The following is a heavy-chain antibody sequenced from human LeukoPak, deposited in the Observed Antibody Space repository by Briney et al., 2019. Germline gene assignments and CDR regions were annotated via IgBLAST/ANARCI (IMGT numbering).Heavy chain of an antibody. CDR1: GYTFTSNY. Sequence: ASVKVSCKASGYTFTSNYIHWVRQAPGQGLEWVGMIYPRDGSTSYAQKFQGRVAVTRDTSTSTVHMELSGLRSEDTAVYYCARVQEGFDYWGQGTLVTVSS. J-gene: IGHJ4*02. CDR3: ARVQEGFDY. CDR2: IYPRDGST. V-gene: IGHV1-46*01.